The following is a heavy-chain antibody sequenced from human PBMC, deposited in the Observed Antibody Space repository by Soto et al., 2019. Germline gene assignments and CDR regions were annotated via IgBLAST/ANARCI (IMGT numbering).Heavy chain of an antibody. D-gene: IGHD1-20*01. CDR2: IITIFGTA. V-gene: IGHV1-69*01. J-gene: IGHJ6*02. CDR3: ASGKPRKSYLTGNYYYYCGMDV. Sequence: QVQLVQSGAEVKKPGSSVKVSCKASGGTFSSYAISWVRQAPGQGLEWLGGIITIFGTATYAQKFQGRVTITADESTSTAYMELSSLRSEDTAVYYCASGKPRKSYLTGNYYYYCGMDVWGQGTTVTVSS. CDR1: GGTFSSYA.